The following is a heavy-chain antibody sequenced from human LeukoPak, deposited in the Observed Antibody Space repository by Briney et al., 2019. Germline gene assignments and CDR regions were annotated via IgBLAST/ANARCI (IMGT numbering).Heavy chain of an antibody. Sequence: PGGSLRLSWAPSGLTFSSYSMKCVRQPPGEWRGWVLSISSSSSYIYYAASVKGRFTNSSDNDKNSLYLQMNSMRAEDTALYYCAKDMESSGDGYYDYWGQGTLVTVSS. CDR1: GLTFSSYS. CDR2: ISSSSSYI. V-gene: IGHV3-21*04. CDR3: AKDMESSGDGYYDY. J-gene: IGHJ4*02. D-gene: IGHD3-22*01.